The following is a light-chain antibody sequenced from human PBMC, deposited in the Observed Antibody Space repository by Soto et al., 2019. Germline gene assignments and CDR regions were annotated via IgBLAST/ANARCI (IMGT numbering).Light chain of an antibody. Sequence: EIVMTQSPATLSVSPGERVTLSCRASESVSTNVAWYQQKPGQAPRLLIYSASTRATGIPARFSGTGSGTEVTLAISSLPSEDFALYYCQQYVYWHPAFTFGQGTKLEIK. CDR2: SAS. V-gene: IGKV3-15*01. CDR1: ESVSTN. J-gene: IGKJ2*01. CDR3: QQYVYWHPAFT.